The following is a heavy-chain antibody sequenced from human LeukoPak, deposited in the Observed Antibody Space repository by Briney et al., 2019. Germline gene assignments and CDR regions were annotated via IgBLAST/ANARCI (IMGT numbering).Heavy chain of an antibody. Sequence: PGGSLRLSCAASGFTFSSYWMSRVRQAPGKGLEWVANIKQDGSEKYYVDSVKGRFTISRDNAKNSLYLQMNSLRAKDTAVYYCARDFYRSSVGYWGQGTLVTVSS. CDR2: IKQDGSEK. CDR3: ARDFYRSSVGY. J-gene: IGHJ4*02. V-gene: IGHV3-7*01. CDR1: GFTFSSYW. D-gene: IGHD3-16*02.